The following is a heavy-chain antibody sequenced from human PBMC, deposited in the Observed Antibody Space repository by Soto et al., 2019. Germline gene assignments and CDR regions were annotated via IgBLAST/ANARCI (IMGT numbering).Heavy chain of an antibody. J-gene: IGHJ4*02. D-gene: IGHD5-12*01. CDR1: GFTFSSYW. Sequence: EVQLVESGGGLVQFGGSLRLSCAASGFTFSSYWMHWVRQVPGKGLVWVSRIKGDETNTGYADYVKGRFTISRDNVKNMLYLQMNSLRAEDTAVYYCARGLSGYYGFDYWGQGTLATVSP. CDR2: IKGDETNT. V-gene: IGHV3-74*01. CDR3: ARGLSGYYGFDY.